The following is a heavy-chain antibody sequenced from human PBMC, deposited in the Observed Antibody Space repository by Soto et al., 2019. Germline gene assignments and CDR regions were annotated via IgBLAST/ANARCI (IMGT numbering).Heavy chain of an antibody. CDR2: IELDGSAK. Sequence: PGGSLRLSCAGSGFTFSNYAMTWVRQAPGKGLEWVSNIELDGSAKNYVDSVKGRFTISRDNAKNSLYLQMNSLRAEDTAVYYCARDDERIFDYWGQGTLVTVSS. CDR3: ARDDERIFDY. J-gene: IGHJ4*02. D-gene: IGHD2-15*01. V-gene: IGHV3-7*05. CDR1: GFTFSNYA.